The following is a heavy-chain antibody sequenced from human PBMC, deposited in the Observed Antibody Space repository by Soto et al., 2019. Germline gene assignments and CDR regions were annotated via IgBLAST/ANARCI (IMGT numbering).Heavy chain of an antibody. Sequence: SETLSLTCTDSVGSISSYYWNWIRQPPGKGLEWIGYIYYSGSTNYNPSLKSRVTISVDTSKNQFSLKLSSVTAADTAVYYCARGTRYYDSSGYYPDYWGQGTLVTVS. J-gene: IGHJ4*02. D-gene: IGHD3-22*01. CDR3: ARGTRYYDSSGYYPDY. CDR1: VGSISSYY. V-gene: IGHV4-59*01. CDR2: IYYSGST.